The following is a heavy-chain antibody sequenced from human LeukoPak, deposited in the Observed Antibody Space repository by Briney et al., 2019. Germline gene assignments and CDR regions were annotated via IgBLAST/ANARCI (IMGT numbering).Heavy chain of an antibody. CDR2: INHSGST. CDR3: ARELRYFDWLPTHFDY. J-gene: IGHJ4*02. Sequence: SETLSLTCAVYGGSFSGYYWSWIRQPPGKGLEWIGEINHSGSTNYNPSLKSRVTISVDTSKNQFSLKLSSVTAADTAVYYCARELRYFDWLPTHFDYWDQGTLVTVSS. V-gene: IGHV4-34*01. CDR1: GGSFSGYY. D-gene: IGHD3-9*01.